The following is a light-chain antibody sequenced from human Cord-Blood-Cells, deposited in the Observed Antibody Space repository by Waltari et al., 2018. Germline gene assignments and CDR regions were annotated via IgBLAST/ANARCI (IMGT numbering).Light chain of an antibody. J-gene: IGLJ1*01. V-gene: IGLV2-14*03. CDR1: SSDVGGTNY. CDR3: SSYTSSSTYV. CDR2: DVS. Sequence: QSALTQPASVSGSPGQSHTISCTGPSSDVGGTNYVSWYQQHPGKAPKLMIYDVSNRPSGVSNRFSGSKSGNTASLTISGLQAEDEADYYCSSYTSSSTYVFGTGTKVTVL.